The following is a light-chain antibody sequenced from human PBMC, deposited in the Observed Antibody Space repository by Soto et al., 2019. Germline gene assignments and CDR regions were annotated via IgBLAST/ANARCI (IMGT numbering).Light chain of an antibody. V-gene: IGKV3-11*01. CDR1: QSVGSY. Sequence: EIVLTQSPATLCLSPGERATLSCRASQSVGSYLAWYQHKAGQAPRLLIYDASNRASGIPARFSGGGSGTDFTLTISSVEPEDFVVYYCQQRSDWLYTFGQGTKLEIK. CDR2: DAS. J-gene: IGKJ2*01. CDR3: QQRSDWLYT.